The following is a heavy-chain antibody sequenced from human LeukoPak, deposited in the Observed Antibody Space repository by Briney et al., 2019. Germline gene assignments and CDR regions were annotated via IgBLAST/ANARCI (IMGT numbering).Heavy chain of an antibody. D-gene: IGHD5-24*01. CDR2: IIPIIGTA. V-gene: IGHV1-69*06. J-gene: IGHJ4*02. Sequence: ASVKVSCKASGGTFSSYAISWVRQAPGQGLEWMGGIIPIIGTANYAQTFQGRVTITADKSTSTAYMELSSLRSEDTAVYYCARVMGWLKDPLINYFDYWGQGTLVTVSS. CDR1: GGTFSSYA. CDR3: ARVMGWLKDPLINYFDY.